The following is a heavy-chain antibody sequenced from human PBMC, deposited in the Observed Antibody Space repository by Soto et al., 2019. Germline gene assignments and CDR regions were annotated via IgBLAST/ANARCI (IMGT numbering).Heavy chain of an antibody. V-gene: IGHV4-39*01. CDR3: ARQLFIVVVVAATDNWFDP. CDR2: IYYSGST. Sequence: SETLSLTCTASGGSISSSSYYWGWIRQPPGKGLEWIGSIYYSGSTYYNPSLKSRVTISVDTSKNQFSLKLSSVTAADTAVYYCARQLFIVVVVAATDNWFDPWGKGTLVTVSS. J-gene: IGHJ5*02. D-gene: IGHD2-15*01. CDR1: GGSISSSSYY.